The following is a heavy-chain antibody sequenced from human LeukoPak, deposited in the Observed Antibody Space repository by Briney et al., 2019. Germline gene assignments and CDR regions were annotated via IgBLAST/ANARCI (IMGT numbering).Heavy chain of an antibody. D-gene: IGHD3-10*01. CDR2: ISSSSSYI. V-gene: IGHV3-21*01. CDR1: GFTFSSYS. Sequence: GGSLRLACAASGFTFSSYSMNWVRQAPGKGLEWVSSISSSSSYIYYADSVKGRFTISRDNAKNSTYLQMNSLRAEDTAVYYCASELYGSGYHWGQGTLVTVSS. J-gene: IGHJ4*02. CDR3: ASELYGSGYH.